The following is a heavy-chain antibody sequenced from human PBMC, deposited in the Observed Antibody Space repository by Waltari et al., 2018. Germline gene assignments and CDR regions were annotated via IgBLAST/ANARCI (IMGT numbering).Heavy chain of an antibody. CDR1: GSTFSSYT. Sequence: VQLVQSGAEVKKPGSSVKVSCKASGSTFSSYTISWVRQAPGQGLEWMGRIIPILGIANYAQKFQGRVTITADKSTSTAYMELSSLRSEDTAGYYCARASSSWYGNWGQGTLVTVSS. D-gene: IGHD6-13*01. CDR3: ARASSSWYGN. CDR2: IIPILGIA. J-gene: IGHJ4*02. V-gene: IGHV1-69*02.